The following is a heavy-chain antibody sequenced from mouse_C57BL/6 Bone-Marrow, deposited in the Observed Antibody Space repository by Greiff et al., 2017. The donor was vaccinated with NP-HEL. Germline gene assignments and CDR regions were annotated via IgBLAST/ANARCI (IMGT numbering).Heavy chain of an antibody. D-gene: IGHD2-1*01. J-gene: IGHJ3*01. CDR3: ARERGNYAWFAY. Sequence: QVQLKQSGPGLVAPSQSLSITCTVSGFSLTSYAISWVRQPPGKGLEWLGVIWTGGGTNYNSALKSRLSIRQDNSKSQFFLKMNSLQTDDTARYYCARERGNYAWFAYWGQGTLVTVSA. CDR1: GFSLTSYA. CDR2: IWTGGGT. V-gene: IGHV2-9-1*01.